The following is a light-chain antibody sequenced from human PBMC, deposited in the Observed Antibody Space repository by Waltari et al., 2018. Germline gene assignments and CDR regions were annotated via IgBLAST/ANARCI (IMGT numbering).Light chain of an antibody. J-gene: IGKJ1*01. Sequence: DTQMTQSPSSLSASVGDRVSITCRASQSISTYLNWYQQKPGKAPKLLIYAASSLQSGVPSRFSGSGSGTDFTLTISSLQPEDFATYYCQQSYTTPPWTLGQGTKVEIK. CDR1: QSISTY. V-gene: IGKV1-39*01. CDR2: AAS. CDR3: QQSYTTPPWT.